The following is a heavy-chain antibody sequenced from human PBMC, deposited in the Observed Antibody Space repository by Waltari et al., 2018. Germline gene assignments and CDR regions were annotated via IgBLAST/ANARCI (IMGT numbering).Heavy chain of an antibody. CDR2: MFYNGSP. CDR1: GGPITTYY. J-gene: IGHJ4*02. CDR3: ARDTIAVGYFDL. Sequence: QVQLQESGPGLVKPSETLSLTCTVSGGPITTYYWTWIRQPPGRGLEWIGYMFYNGSPNYNPSLKSRVTISIDTSKNQVSLNLSSVTAADTAIYYCARDTIAVGYFDLWGQGTLVTVSS. D-gene: IGHD6-19*01. V-gene: IGHV4-59*01.